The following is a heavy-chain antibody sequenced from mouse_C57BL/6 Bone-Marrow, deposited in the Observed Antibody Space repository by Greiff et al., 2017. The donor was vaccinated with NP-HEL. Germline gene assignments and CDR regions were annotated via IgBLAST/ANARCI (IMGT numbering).Heavy chain of an antibody. J-gene: IGHJ2*01. CDR1: GYTFTSYG. CDR2: IYPRSGNT. V-gene: IGHV1-81*01. Sequence: QVQLQQSGAELARPGASVKLSCKASGYTFTSYGISWVKQRTGQGLEWIGEIYPRSGNTYYNEKFKGKATLTADKSSSTAYMELRSLTSEDSVVYFCARCILLHDYWGQGTTLTVSS. CDR3: ARCILLHDY. D-gene: IGHD1-1*01.